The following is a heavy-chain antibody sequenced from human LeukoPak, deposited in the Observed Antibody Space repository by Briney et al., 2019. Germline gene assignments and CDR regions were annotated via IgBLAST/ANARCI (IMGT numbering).Heavy chain of an antibody. CDR3: ARSSRRYYGSGSYSYYFDY. D-gene: IGHD3-10*01. CDR2: IKQDGSEK. Sequence: GGSLRLSCAASGFTFSSYWMSWVRQAPGKGLEWVANIKQDGSEKYYVDSVKGRFTISRDNAKNSLYLQMNSLRAEDTAVYYCARSSRRYYGSGSYSYYFDYWGQGTLVTVSS. V-gene: IGHV3-7*01. CDR1: GFTFSSYW. J-gene: IGHJ4*02.